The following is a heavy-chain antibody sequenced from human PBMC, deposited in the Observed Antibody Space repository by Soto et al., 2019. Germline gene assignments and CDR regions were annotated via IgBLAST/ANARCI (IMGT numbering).Heavy chain of an antibody. CDR3: ASNVIPYCVINCYPPDLLH. J-gene: IGHJ1*01. D-gene: IGHD2-15*01. CDR2: ISAYNGNT. V-gene: IGHV1-18*04. CDR1: GYTFPNYG. Sequence: QVQLVQSGVEVKKPGASVKVSCKASGYTFPNYGINWVRQAPGQGLEWMGWISAYNGNTDYAQKLQGRGNMTTDTSTTTAYMGVTDLRSAATAVNSSASNVIPYCVINCYPPDLLHWGQGTLVLVSS.